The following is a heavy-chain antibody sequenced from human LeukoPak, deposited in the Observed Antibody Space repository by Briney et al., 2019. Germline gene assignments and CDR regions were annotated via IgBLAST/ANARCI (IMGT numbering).Heavy chain of an antibody. J-gene: IGHJ6*03. CDR1: GFLFSSYA. CDR2: ISGSGGST. V-gene: IGHV3-23*01. D-gene: IGHD4/OR15-4a*01. CDR3: AKVASAGAYYYYYMDV. Sequence: PGGPLRLPCAASGFLFSSYAMSWLRHATGRGLEWVSAISGSGGSTYYAASVKGRLTISRDNSKNTLYLQMNSLRAEDTAVYYCAKVASAGAYYYYYMDVWGKGTTVTVSS.